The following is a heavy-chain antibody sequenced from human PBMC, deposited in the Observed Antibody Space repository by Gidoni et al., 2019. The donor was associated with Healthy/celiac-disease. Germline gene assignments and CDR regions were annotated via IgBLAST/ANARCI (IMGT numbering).Heavy chain of an antibody. CDR3: ARRGYYGSGSYYDNWFDP. D-gene: IGHD3-10*01. CDR2: IYHGDSDT. CDR1: GYSFTSYW. J-gene: IGHJ5*02. V-gene: IGHV5-51*01. Sequence: EVQLVQSGAEVQKPGESLKISCQGSGYSFTSYWIGWVRQMPGKGLEWMGIIYHGDSDTRYSPSFQGQVTISADKSISTAYLQWSSLKASDTAMYYCARRGYYGSGSYYDNWFDPWGQGTLVTVSS.